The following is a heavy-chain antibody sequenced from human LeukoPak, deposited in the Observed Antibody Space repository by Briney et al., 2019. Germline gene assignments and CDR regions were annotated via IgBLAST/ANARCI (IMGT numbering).Heavy chain of an antibody. J-gene: IGHJ4*02. Sequence: GESLKISCKASGYSFTSKCIGWVRLLPGKGLECMGISYPGDSDTRYSPSFQGQVTISADTSISTAYLQLSSLKASDTAMYYCAISSRASQYGGGQFDYWGQGTLVTVSS. V-gene: IGHV5-51*01. CDR1: GYSFTSKC. D-gene: IGHD3-16*01. CDR3: AISSRASQYGGGQFDY. CDR2: SYPGDSDT.